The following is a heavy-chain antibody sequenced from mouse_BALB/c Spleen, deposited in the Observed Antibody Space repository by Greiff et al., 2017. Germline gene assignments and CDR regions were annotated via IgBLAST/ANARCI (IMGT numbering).Heavy chain of an antibody. CDR2: IWAGGST. CDR1: GFSLTSYG. Sequence: VQVVGSGPGLVAPSQSLSITCTVSGFSLTSYGVHWVRQPPGKGLEWLGVIWAGGSTNYNSALMSRLSISKDNSKSQVFLKMNSLQTDDTAMYYCARGRDSSSPYWYFDVWGAGTTVTVSS. J-gene: IGHJ1*01. D-gene: IGHD2-5*01. V-gene: IGHV2-9*02. CDR3: ARGRDSSSPYWYFDV.